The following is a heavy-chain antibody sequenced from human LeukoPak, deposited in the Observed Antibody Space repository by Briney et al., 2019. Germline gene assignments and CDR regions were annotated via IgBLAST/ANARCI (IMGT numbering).Heavy chain of an antibody. CDR1: GYTFTGYY. CDR2: INPNSGGT. V-gene: IGHV1-2*02. D-gene: IGHD3-22*01. CDR3: AREYHYDSSGYPNDAFDI. J-gene: IGHJ3*02. Sequence: GASVKVSCKASGYTFTGYYMHWVRQAPGQGLEWMGWINPNSGGTNYAQKFQGRVTMTRDTSISTAYMELSRLRSDDTAVYYCAREYHYDSSGYPNDAFDIWGQGTMVTVSS.